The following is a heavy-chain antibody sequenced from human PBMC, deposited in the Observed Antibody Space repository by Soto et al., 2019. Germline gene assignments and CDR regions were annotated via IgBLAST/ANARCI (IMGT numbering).Heavy chain of an antibody. CDR3: ARGIAVAGYFDY. D-gene: IGHD6-19*01. CDR1: GGSISSYD. Sequence: SETLCLTCSVSGGSISSYDWSWIRQPPGKGLEWIGYIYYSGSTNYNPSLKSRVTISVDTSKNQFSLKLSSVTAADTAVYYCARGIAVAGYFDYWGQGTLVTVSS. J-gene: IGHJ4*02. CDR2: IYYSGST. V-gene: IGHV4-59*08.